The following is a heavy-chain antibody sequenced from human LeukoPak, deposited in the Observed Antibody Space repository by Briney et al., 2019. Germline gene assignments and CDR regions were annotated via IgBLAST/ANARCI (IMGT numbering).Heavy chain of an antibody. CDR1: GYTFTGYY. J-gene: IGHJ4*02. D-gene: IGHD2-2*02. Sequence: ASVKVSCTASGYTFTGYYMHWVRQAPGKGLEWMGWINPNSGGTNYAQKFQGRVTMTRDTSISTAYMELSRLRSDDTAVYYCARACSRTSCYRNWGQGTLVTVSS. CDR3: ARACSRTSCYRN. V-gene: IGHV1-2*02. CDR2: INPNSGGT.